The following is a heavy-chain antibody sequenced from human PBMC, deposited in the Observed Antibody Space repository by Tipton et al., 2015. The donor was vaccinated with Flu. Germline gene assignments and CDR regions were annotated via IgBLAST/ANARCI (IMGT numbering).Heavy chain of an antibody. Sequence: SLRLSCAASGFTFSSRWMHWVRQAPGKGLVWVSTINTGGSTTNYADSVKGRFTISRDNAKNSLYLQMNSLRGEDTAAYYCARAMDVWGKGTTVTVSS. J-gene: IGHJ6*03. CDR1: GFTFSSRW. CDR3: ARAMDV. CDR2: INTGGSTT. V-gene: IGHV3-74*01.